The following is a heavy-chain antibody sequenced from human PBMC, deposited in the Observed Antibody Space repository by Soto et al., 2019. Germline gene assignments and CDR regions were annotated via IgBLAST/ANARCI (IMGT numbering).Heavy chain of an antibody. V-gene: IGHV3-9*01. D-gene: IGHD2-8*01. CDR1: GFRFEQYV. CDR2: VSPTGDTV. Sequence: VQVVASGGGLVQPGRSLRLSCAVSGFRFEQYVMHWVRQAPGKGLECVSTVSPTGDTVAYANSVEGRFTVSRDNAKNSLYLQIKRLKGHDTAIYVCLHDAPNGAIDDSGQGTLVTVSS. CDR3: LHDAPNGAIDD. J-gene: IGHJ4*02.